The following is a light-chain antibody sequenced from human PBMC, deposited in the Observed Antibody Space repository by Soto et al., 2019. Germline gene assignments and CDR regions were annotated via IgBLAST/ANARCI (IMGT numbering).Light chain of an antibody. V-gene: IGKV3-11*01. Sequence: EIVLTQCPGTSSLSPGERATLSCGACQSVGSNYLAWYQQRPGQPPNLLIFGASHRAAGIPARFSASGTGTDFTLTISDVQPEDFAVYYCHQRQSWPRTFGQGTKVDI. CDR2: GAS. CDR3: HQRQSWPRT. J-gene: IGKJ1*01. CDR1: QSVGSNY.